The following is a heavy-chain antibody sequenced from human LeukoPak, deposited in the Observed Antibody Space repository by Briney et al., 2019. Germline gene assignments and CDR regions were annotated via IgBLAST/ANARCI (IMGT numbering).Heavy chain of an antibody. J-gene: IGHJ4*02. D-gene: IGHD2-15*01. CDR2: IYPGDTDI. CDR1: GYSFTSHW. V-gene: IGHV5-51*01. CDR3: ARRADCSGGNCYPYYFDY. Sequence: GESLKISCKGSGYSFTSHWIAWVRQMPGKGLEWMAIIYPGDTDIRYSPSFQGQVTISADKSISTAYLQWSSLNASDTAMYYCARRADCSGGNCYPYYFDYWGQGTLVTVSS.